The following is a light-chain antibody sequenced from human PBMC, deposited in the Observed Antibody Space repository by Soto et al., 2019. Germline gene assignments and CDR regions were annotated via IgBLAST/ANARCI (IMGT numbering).Light chain of an antibody. CDR3: QQSYSTPLT. Sequence: DVQMTQSPSSLSASVGDRVTITCRASQSISSYLNWYQQKPGKAPKLLIYAASSLQSGVPSTFSGSGSGTDFTLTINSLQPEDFATYSCQQSYSTPLTFGGGTKVEIK. V-gene: IGKV1-39*01. J-gene: IGKJ4*01. CDR2: AAS. CDR1: QSISSY.